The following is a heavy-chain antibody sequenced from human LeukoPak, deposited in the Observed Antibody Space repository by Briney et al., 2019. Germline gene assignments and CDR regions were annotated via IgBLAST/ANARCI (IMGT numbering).Heavy chain of an antibody. V-gene: IGHV4-34*01. D-gene: IGHD3-10*01. CDR3: ARGGNYYGSGSYYKRDWFDP. J-gene: IGHJ5*02. CDR2: INHSGST. CDR1: GGSFSGYY. Sequence: SETLSLTCAVYGGSFSGYYWSWIRQPPGKGLEWIGEINHSGSTNYNPSLKSRVTISVDTSKNQFSLKLSSVTAADTAVYYCARGGNYYGSGSYYKRDWFDPWGQGTLVTVSS.